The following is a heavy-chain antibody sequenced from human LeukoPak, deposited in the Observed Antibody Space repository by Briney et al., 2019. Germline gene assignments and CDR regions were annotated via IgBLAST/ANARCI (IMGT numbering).Heavy chain of an antibody. CDR2: IYWDDDK. V-gene: IGHV2-5*02. CDR1: GFSLSTSGVG. Sequence: SGPTLVNPTQTLTLTCTFSGFSLSTSGVGVGWIRQPPGKALEWLALIYWDDDKRYSLSLKSRLTITKDTSKNQVVLTMTNMDPVDTATYYCARNSGSYLAYYFDYWGQGTLVTVSS. J-gene: IGHJ4*02. D-gene: IGHD1-26*01. CDR3: ARNSGSYLAYYFDY.